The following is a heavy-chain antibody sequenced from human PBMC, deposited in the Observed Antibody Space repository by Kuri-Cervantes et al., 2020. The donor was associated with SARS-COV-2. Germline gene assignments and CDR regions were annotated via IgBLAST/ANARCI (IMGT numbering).Heavy chain of an antibody. V-gene: IGHV4-59*01. Sequence: GSLRLSCTVSGGSINSYYWSWIRQPPGKGLEWIGYISDSGSTKYSPSLKSRITMSVDTSKNEFSLKVNSVTDADTAVYYCARDRRSDWVTVFEHWGQGTLVTVSS. CDR2: ISDSGST. J-gene: IGHJ4*02. D-gene: IGHD6-19*01. CDR1: GGSINSYY. CDR3: ARDRRSDWVTVFEH.